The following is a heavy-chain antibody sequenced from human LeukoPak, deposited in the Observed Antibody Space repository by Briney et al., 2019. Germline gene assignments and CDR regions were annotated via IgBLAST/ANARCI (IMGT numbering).Heavy chain of an antibody. D-gene: IGHD2-2*01. CDR2: IYPGNSDI. CDR3: ARHLSSISSCPNY. V-gene: IGHV5-51*01. Sequence: PGASLQISCKGSGYGFASYWIAWVRQMPGKGLEWMGGIYPGNSDITYSPSFQGQVTISADKSVSTAYLHWSSLKASDTAIYYCARHLSSISSCPNYWGQGTLVTVSS. J-gene: IGHJ4*02. CDR1: GYGFASYW.